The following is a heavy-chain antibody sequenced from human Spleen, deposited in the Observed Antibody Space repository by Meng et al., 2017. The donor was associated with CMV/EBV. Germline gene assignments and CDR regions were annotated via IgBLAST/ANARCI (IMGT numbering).Heavy chain of an antibody. J-gene: IGHJ5*02. D-gene: IGHD2/OR15-2a*01. V-gene: IGHV4-59*01. CDR3: ARQGARKNWFDP. CDR2: IYNRGGP. CDR1: GDSISNSY. Sequence: SETLSLTCSVSGDSISNSYWTWIRQPPGKGLEWIGNIYNRGGPNYNPSLKSRVTISGDTSKNQFSLRLDSVTAADTAVYYCARQGARKNWFDPWGQGTLVTVSS.